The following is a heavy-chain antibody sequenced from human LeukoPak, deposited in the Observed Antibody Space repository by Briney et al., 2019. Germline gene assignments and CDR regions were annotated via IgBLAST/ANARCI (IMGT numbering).Heavy chain of an antibody. V-gene: IGHV3-23*01. J-gene: IGHJ6*02. CDR2: INNSGDNT. CDR3: ARDLKVAAAGAPAYYYGMDV. D-gene: IGHD6-13*01. CDR1: GFTFSNYA. Sequence: PGGSLRLSCEASGFTFSNYAMAWVRQAPGKGLECVSVINNSGDNTNYGNSVKGRFTVSRDNSKNTLYLQMSSLRVDDTAVYYCARDLKVAAAGAPAYYYGMDVWGQGTTVTVSS.